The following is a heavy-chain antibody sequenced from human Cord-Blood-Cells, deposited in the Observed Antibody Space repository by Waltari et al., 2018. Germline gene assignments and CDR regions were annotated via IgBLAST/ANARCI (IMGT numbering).Heavy chain of an antibody. CDR3: ARGVTITMIVVVIHYGMDV. Sequence: QVQLQQWGAGLLKPSETLSLTCAVYGGSFSGYYWSWIRQPPGKGLEWIGEINHSGSTNYNPSLKSRVIISVDTSKNQFSLKLSSVTAADTAVYYCARGVTITMIVVVIHYGMDVWGQGTTVTVSS. J-gene: IGHJ6*02. CDR1: GGSFSGYY. D-gene: IGHD3-22*01. CDR2: INHSGST. V-gene: IGHV4-34*01.